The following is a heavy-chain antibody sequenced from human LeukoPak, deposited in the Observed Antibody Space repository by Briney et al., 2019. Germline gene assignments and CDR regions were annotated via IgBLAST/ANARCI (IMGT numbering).Heavy chain of an antibody. J-gene: IGHJ4*02. V-gene: IGHV3-23*01. D-gene: IGHD1-26*01. Sequence: GGSLRLSCVASGFTFEKYVMNWVRQAPGKGLEWLATIYGSGVSISYADSVKGRFTISRDNSNNTLYLQMNSLGAEDTAMYFCAKDLGWELPAEAYWGQGILVTVSS. CDR2: IYGSGVSI. CDR1: GFTFEKYV. CDR3: AKDLGWELPAEAY.